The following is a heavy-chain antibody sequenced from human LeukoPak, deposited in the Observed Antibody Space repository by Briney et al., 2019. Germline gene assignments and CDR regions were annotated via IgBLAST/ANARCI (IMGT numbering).Heavy chain of an antibody. CDR1: GFPFNRFA. V-gene: IGHV3-23*01. J-gene: IGHJ4*02. CDR2: ISGGGDA. CDR3: AKEGITGADS. Sequence: GGSLRLSCTASGFPFNRFAMSWVRQAPGQGLAWVSAISGGGDAHYADSVKGRFTISRDNSKNTLFLHMNNLTADDTALHFCAKEGITGADSWGQGTLVSVSS.